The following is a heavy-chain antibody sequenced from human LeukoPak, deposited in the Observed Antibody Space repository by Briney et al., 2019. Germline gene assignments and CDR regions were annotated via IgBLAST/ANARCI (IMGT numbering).Heavy chain of an antibody. CDR3: ARDGVRGAFDI. V-gene: IGHV4-59*01. J-gene: IGHJ3*02. CDR2: IYYSGST. CDR1: GGSISSYY. D-gene: IGHD3-10*01. Sequence: NPSETLSLTCTVSGGSISSYYWSWIRQPPGKGLEWIGYIYYSGSTNYNPSLKSRVTISVDTSKNQFSLKLSSVTAADTAVYYCARDGVRGAFDIWGQGTMVTVSS.